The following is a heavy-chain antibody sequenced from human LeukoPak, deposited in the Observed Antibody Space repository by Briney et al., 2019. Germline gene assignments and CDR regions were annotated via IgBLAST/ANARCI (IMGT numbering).Heavy chain of an antibody. V-gene: IGHV4-31*03. CDR1: GGSISSGGYY. Sequence: SETLSLTCTVSGGSISSGGYYWSWIRQHPGKGLEWIGYIYYSGSTYYNPSLRSRVTISVDTSKNQFSLKLSSVTAADTAVYYCVRDGGYSGYEYWGQGTLVTVSS. J-gene: IGHJ4*02. CDR2: IYYSGST. CDR3: VRDGGYSGYEY. D-gene: IGHD5-12*01.